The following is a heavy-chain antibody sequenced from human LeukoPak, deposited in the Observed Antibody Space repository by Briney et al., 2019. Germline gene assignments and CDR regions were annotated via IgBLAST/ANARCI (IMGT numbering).Heavy chain of an antibody. D-gene: IGHD6-19*01. J-gene: IGHJ6*03. CDR3: ARQSPSGWYEIGGQGYMDV. CDR2: INPNSGGT. V-gene: IGHV1-2*02. CDR1: GYTFTGYY. Sequence: ASVKVSCKASGYTFTGYYMHWVRQAPGQGLEWMGWINPNSGGTKYAQKFQGRVTMTRDTSISTAYMELSRLRSDDTAVYYCARQSPSGWYEIGGQGYMDVWGKGTTVTVSS.